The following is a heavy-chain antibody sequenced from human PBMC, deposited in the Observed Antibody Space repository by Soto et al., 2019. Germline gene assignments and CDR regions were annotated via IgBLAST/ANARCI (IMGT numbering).Heavy chain of an antibody. CDR2: IIPIFHTP. Sequence: QVQLVQSGAEVLKPGSSVKLSCKTSGDTFDTFAISWVRQAPGQGLEWMGGIIPIFHTPDYAQKSQGRVTITADVSTSPAYMELRSLRSEDTAVYYCARDKGRGQLGGNYYYALDVWGQGTTVTVSS. D-gene: IGHD1-1*01. CDR1: GDTFDTFA. CDR3: ARDKGRGQLGGNYYYALDV. V-gene: IGHV1-69*12. J-gene: IGHJ6*02.